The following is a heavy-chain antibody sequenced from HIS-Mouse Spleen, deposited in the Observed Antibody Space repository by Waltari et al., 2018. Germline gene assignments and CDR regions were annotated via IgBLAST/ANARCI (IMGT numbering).Heavy chain of an antibody. J-gene: IGHJ4*02. CDR3: AHGHPIAAATWFDY. D-gene: IGHD6-13*01. V-gene: IGHV2-5*02. CDR1: GFSLSTSGVG. CDR2: IYWDDDK. Sequence: QITLKESGPTLVKPTQTLTLTYTFSGFSLSTSGVGVGWLRQPPGKALEWLALIYWDDDKRYSPSLKSRLTITKDTSKNQVVLTMTNMDPVDTATYYCAHGHPIAAATWFDYWGQGTLVTVSS.